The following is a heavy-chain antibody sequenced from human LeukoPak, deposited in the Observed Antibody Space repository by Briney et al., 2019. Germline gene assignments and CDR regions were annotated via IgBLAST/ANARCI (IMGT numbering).Heavy chain of an antibody. D-gene: IGHD1-1*01. V-gene: IGHV4-61*02. CDR1: GGSISSGSYY. J-gene: IGHJ3*02. CDR2: IYTSGST. Sequence: SETLSLTCTVSGGSISSGSYYWSWIRQPAGKGLEWIGRIYTSGSTNYNPSLKSRVTISVDTSKNQFSLKLSSVTAADTAVYYCTQDGWNEMPDAFDIWGQGTMVTVSS. CDR3: TQDGWNEMPDAFDI.